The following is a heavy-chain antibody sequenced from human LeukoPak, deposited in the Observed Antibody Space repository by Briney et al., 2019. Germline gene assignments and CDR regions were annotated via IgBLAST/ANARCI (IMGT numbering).Heavy chain of an antibody. CDR1: GFTFSSYT. V-gene: IGHV3-30-3*01. CDR2: ISYDGSNK. D-gene: IGHD2-2*02. J-gene: IGHJ4*02. CDR3: ARGRCSSTSCYTHYFDY. Sequence: GGSLRLSCAASGFTFSSYTMHWVRQAPGQGLEWVAVISYDGSNKYYADSVKGRFTISGDTSKNTLYLQMNSLRAEDTAVYYCARGRCSSTSCYTHYFDYWGQGTLVTVSS.